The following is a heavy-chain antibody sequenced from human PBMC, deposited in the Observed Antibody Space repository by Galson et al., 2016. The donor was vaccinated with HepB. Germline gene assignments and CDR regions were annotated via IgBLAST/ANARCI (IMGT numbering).Heavy chain of an antibody. V-gene: IGHV5-51*01. CDR2: IYPGDSNS. CDR3: ARHVGSRSWSSALDI. CDR1: GYRFSSYY. Sequence: QSGAEVKKPGESLKISCKGSGYRFSSYYVAWVRQMPGKGLECMGAIYPGDSNSKYSPSFQGQVTMSADKSISTAYLQWSSLKASDTAIYYCARHVGSRSWSSALDIWGQGTMVTVSS. D-gene: IGHD6-19*01. J-gene: IGHJ3*02.